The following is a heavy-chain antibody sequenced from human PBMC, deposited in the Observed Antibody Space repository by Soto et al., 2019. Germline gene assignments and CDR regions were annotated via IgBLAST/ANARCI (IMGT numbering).Heavy chain of an antibody. D-gene: IGHD6-13*01. CDR2: ISSSSSYI. CDR1: GFTFSSYS. J-gene: IGHJ4*02. V-gene: IGHV3-21*01. CDR3: ARDPGYSSSWYYFDY. Sequence: EVQLVESGGGLVKPGGSLRLSCAASGFTFSSYSMNWVRQAPGKGLEWVSSISSSSSYIYYADSVKGRFTISRDNAKNSLYLQMNSLRAEDTAVCYCARDPGYSSSWYYFDYWGQGTLVTVSS.